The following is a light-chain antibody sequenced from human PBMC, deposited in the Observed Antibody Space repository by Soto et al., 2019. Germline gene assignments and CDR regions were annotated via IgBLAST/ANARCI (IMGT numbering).Light chain of an antibody. J-gene: IGKJ2*01. Sequence: EIVMTQSPATLSVSPGERATLSCRASQSVRSNLAWYQQKPGQAPRLLIYGASTRATGIPARFSGSGSGTEFVLTISSLQSEDFAVYYCQQYNKWHPVYTFGQGTKLEIK. CDR1: QSVRSN. V-gene: IGKV3-15*01. CDR2: GAS. CDR3: QQYNKWHPVYT.